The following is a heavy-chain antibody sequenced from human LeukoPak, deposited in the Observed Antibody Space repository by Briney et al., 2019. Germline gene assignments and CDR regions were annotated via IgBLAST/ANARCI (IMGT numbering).Heavy chain of an antibody. J-gene: IGHJ4*02. D-gene: IGHD3-16*01. Sequence: PGRSLTLSCAASGFTFSNIPMHWVRQAPGKGLEWVAVISYDGSNKYYAESLKGRFTISRDNSNKKLYLQMNSLRVEDTAVYYCATGGIIDYWGQETLVTVSS. V-gene: IGHV3-30*04. CDR2: ISYDGSNK. CDR3: ATGGIIDY. CDR1: GFTFSNIP.